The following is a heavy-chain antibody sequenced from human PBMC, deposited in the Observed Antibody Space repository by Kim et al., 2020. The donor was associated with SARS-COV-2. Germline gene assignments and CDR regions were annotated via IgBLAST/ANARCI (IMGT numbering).Heavy chain of an antibody. D-gene: IGHD6-13*01. Sequence: GESLKISCKGSGYSFTSYWISWVRQMPGKGLEWMGRIDPSDSYTNYSPSFQGHVTISADKSISTAYLQWSSLKASDTAMYYCARHGGGVAAAGTSYYYYGMDVWGQGTTVTVSS. V-gene: IGHV5-10-1*01. CDR1: GYSFTSYW. CDR3: ARHGGGVAAAGTSYYYYGMDV. J-gene: IGHJ6*02. CDR2: IDPSDSYT.